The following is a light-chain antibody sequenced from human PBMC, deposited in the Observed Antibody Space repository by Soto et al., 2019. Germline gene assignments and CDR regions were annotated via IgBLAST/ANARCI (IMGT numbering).Light chain of an antibody. J-gene: IGLJ1*01. CDR1: SSDVGGYNY. CDR2: DVS. CDR3: SSYTSSSSYV. Sequence: QSVLTQPASVSGSPGQSITISCPGTSSDVGGYNYVSWYQQHPGKAPKLMIYDVSNRPSGVFNRFSGSKSGNTASLTFSGLQAEDEADYYCSSYTSSSSYVFGTGTKVTVL. V-gene: IGLV2-14*01.